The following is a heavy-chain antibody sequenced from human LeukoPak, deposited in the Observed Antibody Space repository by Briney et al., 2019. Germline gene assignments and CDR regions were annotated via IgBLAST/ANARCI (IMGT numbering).Heavy chain of an antibody. Sequence: PSETLSLTCAVSGYSISSGYYWGWIRQPPGKGLEWIGSIYHSGSTYYNPSLKSRVTISVDTSKNQFSLKLSSVTAADTAVYYCARPRGSYYGDAFDIWGQGTMVTVSS. V-gene: IGHV4-38-2*01. J-gene: IGHJ3*02. D-gene: IGHD1-26*01. CDR2: IYHSGST. CDR1: GYSISSGYY. CDR3: ARPRGSYYGDAFDI.